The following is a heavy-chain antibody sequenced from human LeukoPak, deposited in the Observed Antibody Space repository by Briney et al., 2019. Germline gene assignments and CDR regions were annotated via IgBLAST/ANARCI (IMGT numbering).Heavy chain of an antibody. CDR1: GFTFSSYA. V-gene: IGHV3-23*01. Sequence: GGSLRLSCATSGFTFSSYAMSWVRQAPGKGLEWVSAISGSGGSTYYADSVKGRFTISRDNSKNTLYLQMNSLRAEDTAVCYCAKLISGGFDYWGQGTLVTVSS. CDR3: AKLISGGFDY. J-gene: IGHJ4*02. CDR2: ISGSGGST. D-gene: IGHD3-10*01.